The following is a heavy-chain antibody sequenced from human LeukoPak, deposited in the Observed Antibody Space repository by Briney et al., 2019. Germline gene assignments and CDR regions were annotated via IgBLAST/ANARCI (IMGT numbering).Heavy chain of an antibody. V-gene: IGHV1-69*17. CDR3: ARFCSGGSCTNAFDI. CDR2: IIPIFGIA. CDR1: GGTFSSYA. D-gene: IGHD2-15*01. Sequence: SVKVSCKASGGTFSSYAISWVRQAPGQGREWMGRIIPIFGIANYAQKFQGRVTITADKSTSTAYMELSSLRSEDTAVYYCARFCSGGSCTNAFDIWGQGTMVTSLQ. J-gene: IGHJ3*02.